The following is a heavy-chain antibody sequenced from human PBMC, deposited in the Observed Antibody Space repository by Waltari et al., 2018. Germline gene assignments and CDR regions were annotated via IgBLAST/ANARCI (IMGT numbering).Heavy chain of an antibody. CDR3: AAEAPGGYYFDY. Sequence: QVQLVQSAAGGKKPGASVKVSCKAAGYTRTAVSIHWVRQAPGQGLEWMGGFDPENAEKIYAQKCQGRVTLPEDTSTDTAYMDLSSLRSEDTAVYSCAAEAPGGYYFDYWGQGTLVTVSS. CDR1: GYTRTAVS. CDR2: FDPENAEK. V-gene: IGHV1-24*01. J-gene: IGHJ4*02. D-gene: IGHD3-22*01.